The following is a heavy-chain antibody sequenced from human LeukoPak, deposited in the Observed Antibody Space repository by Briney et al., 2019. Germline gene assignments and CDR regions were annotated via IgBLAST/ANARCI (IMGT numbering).Heavy chain of an antibody. CDR2: INTNTGNP. J-gene: IGHJ4*02. CDR3: ARQGPGYCGSTSCYGVDY. V-gene: IGHV7-4-1*02. CDR1: GYTFSSYA. D-gene: IGHD2-2*01. Sequence: ASVKVSCKASGYTFSSYAMNWVRQSPGQGLEWMGWINTNTGNPTYAQGFTGRFVFSLDTSVSTAYLQISSLKAEDTAVYYCARQGPGYCGSTSCYGVDYWGQGSLVTVSS.